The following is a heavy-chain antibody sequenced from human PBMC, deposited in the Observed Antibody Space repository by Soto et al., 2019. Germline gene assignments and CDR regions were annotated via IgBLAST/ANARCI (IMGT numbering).Heavy chain of an antibody. V-gene: IGHV3-73*01. D-gene: IGHD1-26*01. Sequence: GGSLRLSCAASGFPFSGSIIHWVRQASGKGLEWVGRIRSKANGYATAYGGSVKGRFTITRDDSQNTACLQMDSLKTEDTAVYYCTRNLGAKYGFDVWGQGTTVTVSS. CDR3: TRNLGAKYGFDV. CDR2: IRSKANGYAT. CDR1: GFPFSGSI. J-gene: IGHJ6*02.